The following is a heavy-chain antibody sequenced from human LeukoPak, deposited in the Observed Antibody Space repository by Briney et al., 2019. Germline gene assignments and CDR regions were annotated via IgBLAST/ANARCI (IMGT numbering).Heavy chain of an antibody. CDR3: ARDLARGGSSFQGFDY. J-gene: IGHJ4*02. V-gene: IGHV4-39*07. CDR2: IYYSGST. CDR1: GGSVTSSSFY. Sequence: KPSETLSLTCTVSGGSVTSSSFYWGWIRQPPGKGLEWIGSIYYSGSTYYNPSLKSRVTISVDTSKNQFSLKLSSVTVADTAVYYCARDLARGGSSFQGFDYWGQGTLVTVSS. D-gene: IGHD6-6*01.